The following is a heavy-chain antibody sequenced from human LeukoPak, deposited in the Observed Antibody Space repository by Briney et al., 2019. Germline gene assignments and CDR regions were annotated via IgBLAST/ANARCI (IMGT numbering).Heavy chain of an antibody. V-gene: IGHV3-7*01. CDR3: ARDPEGDDYDMDV. J-gene: IGHJ6*02. CDR1: GFSFNIYW. D-gene: IGHD3-16*01. CDR2: INHDGSEK. Sequence: GGSLRLSCAASGFSFNIYWMSWVRQAPGKGLEWVANINHDGSEKYYVDSVKGRFTISRDDAKNSVYLQMNRLRDEDTAVYYCARDPEGDDYDMDVWGQGTTVTVSS.